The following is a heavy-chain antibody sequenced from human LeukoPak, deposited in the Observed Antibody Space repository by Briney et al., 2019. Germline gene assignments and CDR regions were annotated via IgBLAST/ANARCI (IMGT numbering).Heavy chain of an antibody. Sequence: KAGGSLRLSCAASGFTFSSYWMHWVRQAPGKGLEWVSSISSSSSNIYYADSVKGRFTISRDNAKNSLYLQMNSLRVEDTAVYYCARDSQAPHWGQGTLVTVSS. CDR3: ARDSQAPH. CDR1: GFTFSSYW. V-gene: IGHV3-21*01. CDR2: ISSSSSNI. J-gene: IGHJ4*02.